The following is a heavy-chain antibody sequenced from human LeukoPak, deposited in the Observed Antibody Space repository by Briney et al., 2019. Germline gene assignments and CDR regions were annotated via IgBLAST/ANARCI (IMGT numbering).Heavy chain of an antibody. D-gene: IGHD4-11*01. V-gene: IGHV1-69*05. Sequence: SVKVSCKASGGTFSSYAISWVRQAPGQGLEWMGRIIPIFGTANYAQKFQGRVTIATDESTSTAYMELSSLRSEDTAVYYCARDAFYSRYSDYWGQGTLVTVSS. CDR3: ARDAFYSRYSDY. J-gene: IGHJ4*02. CDR2: IIPIFGTA. CDR1: GGTFSSYA.